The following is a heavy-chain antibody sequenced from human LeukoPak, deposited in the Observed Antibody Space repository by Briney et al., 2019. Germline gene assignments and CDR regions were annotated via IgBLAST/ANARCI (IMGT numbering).Heavy chain of an antibody. D-gene: IGHD6-13*01. CDR2: ISYDGNNK. Sequence: GGSLRLSCAASGFTFSSYGMHWVRRAPGKGLEWVAVISYDGNNKYSADSVEGRFTISRDNSKNPLCLQMNSLRAEDTAVYYCARDQYSSSSAYYYYYGMDVWGQGTTVTVSS. CDR1: GFTFSSYG. CDR3: ARDQYSSSSAYYYYYGMDV. V-gene: IGHV3-30*03. J-gene: IGHJ6*02.